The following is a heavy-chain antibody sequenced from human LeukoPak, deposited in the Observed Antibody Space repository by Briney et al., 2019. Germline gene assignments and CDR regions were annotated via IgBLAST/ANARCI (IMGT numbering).Heavy chain of an antibody. D-gene: IGHD3-3*01. CDR1: GGSFSGYY. CDR2: INHSGST. CDR3: ARRVYDFWSGYYSHYYYYMDV. V-gene: IGHV4-34*01. Sequence: SETLSLTCAVYGGSFSGYYWSWIRQPPGKGLEWIGEINHSGSTNYNPSPKSRVTISVDTSKNQFSLKLSSVTAADTAVYYCARRVYDFWSGYYSHYYYYMDVWGKGTTVTVSS. J-gene: IGHJ6*03.